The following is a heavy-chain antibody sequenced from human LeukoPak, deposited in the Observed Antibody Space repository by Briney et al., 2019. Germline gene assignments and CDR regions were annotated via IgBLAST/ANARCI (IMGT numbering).Heavy chain of an antibody. V-gene: IGHV3-30*02. CDR1: GFSFSDYG. CDR3: AKRVVIKSTDYFYYYIHV. J-gene: IGHJ6*03. D-gene: IGHD3-3*01. Sequence: SGGSLRLSCEASGFSFSDYGMHWVRQAPGKGLEWVAFIRYDGSNKYYADSVKGRFTVSRDNSQSTLYLRMNSLRVEDTAVYYCAKRVVIKSTDYFYYYIHVWGKGTTVTVSS. CDR2: IRYDGSNK.